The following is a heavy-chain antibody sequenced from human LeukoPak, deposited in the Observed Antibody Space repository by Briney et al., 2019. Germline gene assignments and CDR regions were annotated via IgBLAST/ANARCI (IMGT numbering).Heavy chain of an antibody. V-gene: IGHV3-23*01. Sequence: QPGGSLRLSCAASGFTFSSYAMSWVRQAPGKGLEWVSAISGSGGSTYYADSVKGRFTISRDNSKNTLYLQMNSLRAEDTAVYYCAKVLGYGSGSYLDYWGQGTLVTVSS. D-gene: IGHD3-10*01. CDR3: AKVLGYGSGSYLDY. J-gene: IGHJ4*02. CDR2: ISGSGGST. CDR1: GFTFSSYA.